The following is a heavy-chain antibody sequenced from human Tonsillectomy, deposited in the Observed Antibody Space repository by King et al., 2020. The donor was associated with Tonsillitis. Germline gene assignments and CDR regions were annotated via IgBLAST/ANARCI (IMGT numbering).Heavy chain of an antibody. CDR1: GGTFSTYA. CDR2: IILILGIA. Sequence: VQLVQSGAEVKKPGSSVKVSCKASGGTFSTYAISWVRQAPGQGLEWMGRIILILGIANNAQKFQGRVTITADKSTSTAYMELSSLRSEDTAVYYCARERAGDLVPFDYWGQGTLVTVSS. CDR3: ARERAGDLVPFDY. J-gene: IGHJ4*02. D-gene: IGHD7-27*01. V-gene: IGHV1-69*09.